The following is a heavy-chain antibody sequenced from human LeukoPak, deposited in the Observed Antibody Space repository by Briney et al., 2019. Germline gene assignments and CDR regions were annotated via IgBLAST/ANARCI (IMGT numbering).Heavy chain of an antibody. CDR1: GASMSSNY. CDR2: IYHSGNA. CDR3: ASTRRAAVAGRFDT. D-gene: IGHD6-19*01. J-gene: IGHJ4*02. Sequence: SETLSLTCNVSGASMSSNYWSWIRQPPGKGLEWIGYIYHSGNANYSPSLESRVTMSVDESKNQLSLRVHFVGAADTAVYYCASTRRAAVAGRFDTWGQGTLVTVSS. V-gene: IGHV4-4*09.